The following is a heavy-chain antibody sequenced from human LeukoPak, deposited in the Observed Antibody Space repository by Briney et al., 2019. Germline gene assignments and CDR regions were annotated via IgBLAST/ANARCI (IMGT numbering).Heavy chain of an antibody. CDR2: TYYRSKWYN. CDR3: ARETPYGSGSYPFDY. J-gene: IGHJ4*02. Sequence: SQTLSLTCAISGDSVSSNSAGWNWIRQSPSRGLEWLGRTYYRSKWYNDFAPSVRNRITINPDTSKNQFSLQLNSVTPEDTAVYYCARETPYGSGSYPFDYWGQGILVTVSS. CDR1: GDSVSSNSAG. V-gene: IGHV6-1*01. D-gene: IGHD3-10*01.